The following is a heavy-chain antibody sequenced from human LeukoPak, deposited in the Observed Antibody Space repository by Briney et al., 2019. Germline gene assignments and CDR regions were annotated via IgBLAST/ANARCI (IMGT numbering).Heavy chain of an antibody. CDR2: INWNGGST. Sequence: GRSLRLSCAASGFTFDDYAMHWVRQAPGKGLEWVSGINWNGGSTGYADSVKGRFTISRDNAKNSLYLQMNSLRAEDTALYYCARGYDYGDYVDYWGQGTLVTVSS. J-gene: IGHJ4*02. CDR3: ARGYDYGDYVDY. D-gene: IGHD4-17*01. V-gene: IGHV3-20*04. CDR1: GFTFDDYA.